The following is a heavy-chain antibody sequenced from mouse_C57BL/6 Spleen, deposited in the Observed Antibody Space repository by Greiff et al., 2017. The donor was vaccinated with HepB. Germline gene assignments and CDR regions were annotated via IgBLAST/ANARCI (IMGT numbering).Heavy chain of an antibody. Sequence: EVHLVESGGGLVKPGGSLKLSCAASGFTFSDYGMHWVRQAPEKGLEWVAYISSGSSTIYYADTVKGRFTISSDNAKNTLFLQMTSLRSEDTAMYYCARAYYEDYAMDDWGQGTSVTVSS. CDR2: ISSGSSTI. J-gene: IGHJ4*01. V-gene: IGHV5-17*01. D-gene: IGHD1-1*02. CDR1: GFTFSDYG. CDR3: ARAYYEDYAMDD.